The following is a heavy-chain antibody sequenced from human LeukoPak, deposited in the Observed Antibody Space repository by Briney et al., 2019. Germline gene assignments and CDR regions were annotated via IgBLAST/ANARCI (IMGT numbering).Heavy chain of an antibody. CDR1: GASINSDY. CDR3: VRGWAPRGEKSSFAS. Sequence: SETLSLTCTVSGASINSDYWTWVRQVAGKGLEWIGRIFASGSTNYNPYLRSRITMSVDTSKNQFSLDLSSVTAADTGVYYCVRGWAPRGEKSSFASWGQGTLVSVSS. J-gene: IGHJ4*02. D-gene: IGHD3-10*01. V-gene: IGHV4-4*07. CDR2: IFASGST.